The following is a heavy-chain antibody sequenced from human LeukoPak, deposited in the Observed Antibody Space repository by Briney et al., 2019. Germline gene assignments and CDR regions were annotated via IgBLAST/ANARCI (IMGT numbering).Heavy chain of an antibody. V-gene: IGHV1-24*01. Sequence: ALVKVSCKVSGYTLTELSMHWVQQAPGKGLEWMGGFDPEDGETIYAQKFQGRVTMTEDTSTDTAYMELSSLRSEDTAVYYCATTVTYSSSWFDPWGQGTLVTVSS. D-gene: IGHD6-13*01. CDR2: FDPEDGET. CDR3: ATTVTYSSSWFDP. J-gene: IGHJ5*02. CDR1: GYTLTELS.